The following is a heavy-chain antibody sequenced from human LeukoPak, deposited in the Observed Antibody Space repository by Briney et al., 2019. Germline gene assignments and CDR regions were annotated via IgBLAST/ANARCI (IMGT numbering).Heavy chain of an antibody. CDR1: GFTFSSYG. J-gene: IGHJ4*02. V-gene: IGHV3-30*18. CDR3: AKSYSDTVTPFGY. Sequence: GGSLRLSCAASGFTFSSYGMQGVRQAPGKGVEGVAVISYDGSNKYYADSVKGPFTISRDDSKNTLYLQMNSLRAEDTAVYYCAKSYSDTVTPFGYWGQGTLVTVSS. CDR2: ISYDGSNK. D-gene: IGHD4-17*01.